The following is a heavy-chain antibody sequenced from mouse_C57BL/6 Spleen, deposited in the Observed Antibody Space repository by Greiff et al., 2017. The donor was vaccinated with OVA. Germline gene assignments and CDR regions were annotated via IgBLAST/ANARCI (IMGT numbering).Heavy chain of an antibody. Sequence: VKLQESGAELVKPGASVKLSCKASGYTFTSYWMHWVKQRPGRGLEWIGRIDPNSGGTKYNEKFKSKATLTVDKPSSTAYMQLSSLTSEDSAVYYCARWRGFYYGYDEGYWYFDVWGTGTTVTVSS. CDR2: IDPNSGGT. J-gene: IGHJ1*03. CDR3: ARWRGFYYGYDEGYWYFDV. V-gene: IGHV1-72*01. CDR1: GYTFTSYW. D-gene: IGHD2-2*01.